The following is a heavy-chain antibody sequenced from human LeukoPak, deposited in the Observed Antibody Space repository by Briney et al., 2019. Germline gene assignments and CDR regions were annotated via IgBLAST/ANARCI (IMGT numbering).Heavy chain of an antibody. D-gene: IGHD2/OR15-2a*01. CDR2: IYGVST. Sequence: GGSLRLSCAASGFTVSDNYMTWVRQAPGKGLEWVSIIYGVSTYYADSVKGRFTISRDNSKNTVYLQMNSLRAEDTAVYYCARDFEGVHRTTNSYTYYYYMDLWGKGTTVIVSS. CDR3: ARDFEGVHRTTNSYTYYYYMDL. CDR1: GFTVSDNY. V-gene: IGHV3-53*01. J-gene: IGHJ6*03.